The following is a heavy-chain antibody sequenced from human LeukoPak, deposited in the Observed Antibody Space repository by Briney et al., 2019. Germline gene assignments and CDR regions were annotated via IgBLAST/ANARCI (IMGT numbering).Heavy chain of an antibody. CDR2: IYHNGGA. D-gene: IGHD2-2*01. CDR1: GYSINNGYQ. J-gene: IGHJ5*02. Sequence: PSETLPLTCAVSGYSINNGYQWAWIRQSPGRGLEWIGSIYHNGGAHYNPSLRSRVVISVATSNNQFSLRLSSVTVADTAVYYCARDPRWLTPDCTSTSCYENYFDPWGRGTLVTVSS. CDR3: ARDPRWLTPDCTSTSCYENYFDP. V-gene: IGHV4-38-2*02.